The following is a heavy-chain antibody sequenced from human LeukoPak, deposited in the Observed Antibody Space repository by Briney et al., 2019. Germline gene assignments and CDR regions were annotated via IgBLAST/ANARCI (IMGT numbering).Heavy chain of an antibody. CDR2: VSDDGSTT. Sequence: GGSLRLSCAASGFTFSSFWMHWVRQAPGRGLVWVSRVSDDGSTTTYADSVKGRFTISRDNAKNTLYLQMNSLRPEDTAVYYCVRHNAARAFDIWGQGTMVIVSS. CDR3: VRHNAARAFDI. D-gene: IGHD1-1*01. CDR1: GFTFSSFW. V-gene: IGHV3-74*03. J-gene: IGHJ3*02.